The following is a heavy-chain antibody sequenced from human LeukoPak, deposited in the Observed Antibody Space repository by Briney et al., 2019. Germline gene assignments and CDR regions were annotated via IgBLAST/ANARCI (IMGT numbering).Heavy chain of an antibody. CDR1: GGSISSYY. CDR3: AREYRGAFAI. J-gene: IGHJ3*02. V-gene: IGHV4-59*08. Sequence: SETLSLTCTVSGGSISSYYWSWIRQPPGKGLEWIGYIYYSGSTNYNPSLKSRVTISVDTSKNQFSLKLSSVTAADTAVYYCAREYRGAFAIWGQGTMVTVSS. CDR2: IYYSGST. D-gene: IGHD2-2*02.